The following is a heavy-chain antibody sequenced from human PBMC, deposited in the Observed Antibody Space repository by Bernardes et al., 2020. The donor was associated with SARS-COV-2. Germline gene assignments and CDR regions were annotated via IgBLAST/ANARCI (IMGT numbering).Heavy chain of an antibody. J-gene: IGHJ6*02. CDR1: GLTVSDTY. V-gene: IGHV3-66*01. CDR2: MFSGGSP. CDR3: ASVMPTWDRGLFSNTYYYYGMDG. D-gene: IGHD3-10*01. Sequence: GGSLRLSCAASGLTVSDTYMTWVRQAPGKGLEWVALMFSGGSPSSPDSVKGGFTVSRDNPKNTLYLQMNNLRAENTAEYYCASVMPTWDRGLFSNTYYYYGMDGWGQGATVTTSS.